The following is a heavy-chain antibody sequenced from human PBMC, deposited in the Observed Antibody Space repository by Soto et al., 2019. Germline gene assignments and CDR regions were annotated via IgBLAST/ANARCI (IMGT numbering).Heavy chain of an antibody. V-gene: IGHV3-48*03. CDR3: ARERPSADFWSGYSYGLDV. J-gene: IGHJ6*02. D-gene: IGHD3-3*01. CDR2: ISSGGNTI. Sequence: GGSLRLSCAASGFGFSAYEMNWVRQAPGKGLEWVAYISSGGNTIYYADSVKGRFTISRDTGENTLFLQMNSLRDEDTAIYYCARERPSADFWSGYSYGLDVWG. CDR1: GFGFSAYE.